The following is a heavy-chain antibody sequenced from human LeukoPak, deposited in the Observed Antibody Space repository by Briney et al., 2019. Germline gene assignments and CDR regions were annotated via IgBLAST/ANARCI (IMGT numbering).Heavy chain of an antibody. CDR1: GFTVSSNY. D-gene: IGHD2-15*01. Sequence: PGGSLRLSCAASGFTVSSNYMRWVRQAPGKGLEWVSVIYSSGSTYYADSVKGRFTISRYNSKNTLYLQMNSLRADDTAVYYCARDRGGSEGEWGQGTLVTVSS. J-gene: IGHJ4*02. CDR2: IYSSGST. V-gene: IGHV3-53*01. CDR3: ARDRGGSEGE.